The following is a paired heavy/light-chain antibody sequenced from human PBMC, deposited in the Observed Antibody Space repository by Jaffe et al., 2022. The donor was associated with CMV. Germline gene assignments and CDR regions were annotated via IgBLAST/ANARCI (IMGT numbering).Heavy chain of an antibody. CDR1: GGSISSSSYY. CDR3: ARLPGTEYSYGYGGVSYYFDY. D-gene: IGHD5-18*01. V-gene: IGHV4-39*01. J-gene: IGHJ4*02. CDR2: IYYSENSGTT. Sequence: QLQLQESGPGLVKPSETLSLTCTVSGGSISSSSYYWGWIRQPPGKGLEWIGSIYYSENSGTTYYNPSLKSRVTISVDTSKNQFSLKVTSVTAADTAVYYCARLPGTEYSYGYGGVSYYFDYWGQGTLVTVSS.
Light chain of an antibody. V-gene: IGLV1-44*01. CDR1: SSNIGGNA. J-gene: IGLJ3*02. Sequence: QSVLAQPPSASGTPGQRVTISCSGSSSNIGGNAVNWYQQLPGTTPKLLIYNNNQRPSGVPDRFSGSKSGTSASLAISGLQSEDEADFYCATWDDSLNGWVFGGGTKLTVL. CDR3: ATWDDSLNGWV. CDR2: NNN.